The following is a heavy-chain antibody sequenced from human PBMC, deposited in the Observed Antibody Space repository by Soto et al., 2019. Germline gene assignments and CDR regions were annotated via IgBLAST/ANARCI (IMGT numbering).Heavy chain of an antibody. D-gene: IGHD1-1*01. CDR2: IVVGSGNT. CDR1: GFTFTSSA. CDR3: AAGAGTREAYYVYVIEV. V-gene: IGHV1-58*01. Sequence: SVKVSCKASGFTFTSSAVQWVRQARGQRLEWIGWIVVGSGNTNYAQKFQERVTITRDMSTSTAYMELSSLRSEDTAVYYCAAGAGTREAYYVYVIEVWGQGATVTVS. J-gene: IGHJ6*02.